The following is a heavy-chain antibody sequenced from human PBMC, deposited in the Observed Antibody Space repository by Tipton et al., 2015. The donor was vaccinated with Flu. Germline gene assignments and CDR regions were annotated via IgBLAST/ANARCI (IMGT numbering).Heavy chain of an antibody. V-gene: IGHV4-59*01. D-gene: IGHD1-1*01. Sequence: GLVKPSETLSLTCTVSGGSISDYYWSWIRQPPGKGLVWIAYSSGSSGHTNYNPSLKSRGTISVDTSKNQFSLKLSSVTAADTAVYFCARDEAQLFPRTLVDWREGVFVTGSS. J-gene: IGHJ4*02. CDR3: ARDEAQLFPRTLVD. CDR2: SSGSSGHT. CDR1: GGSISDYY.